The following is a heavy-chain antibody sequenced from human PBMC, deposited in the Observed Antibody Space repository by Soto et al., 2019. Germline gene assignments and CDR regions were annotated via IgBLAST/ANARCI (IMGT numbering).Heavy chain of an antibody. J-gene: IGHJ6*02. CDR1: GYTFTSYY. V-gene: IGHV1-46*01. CDR2: INPSGGST. CDR3: ARNIYGSGSYYNYYYYGMDV. Sequence: ASVKVSCKASGYTFTSYYMHWGRQAPGQGLEWMGIINPSGGSTSYAQKFQGRVTMTRDTSTSTVYMELSSLRSEDTAVYYCARNIYGSGSYYNYYYYGMDVWGQGTTVTVSS. D-gene: IGHD3-10*01.